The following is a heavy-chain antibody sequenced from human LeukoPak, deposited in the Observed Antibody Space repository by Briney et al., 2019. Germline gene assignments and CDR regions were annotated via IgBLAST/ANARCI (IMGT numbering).Heavy chain of an antibody. V-gene: IGHV1-2*02. CDR1: GYTLTGYY. D-gene: IGHD2-15*01. Sequence: ASVKVSCKPSGYTLTGYYMHWVRQAPGQGLGWMGWIEPNSGGTNYAQKFQGKVSMPRDTSISTAYMELSRLDSDETAVYYCARVARIFGQPNWFDPWGQGTLVTVSS. CDR2: IEPNSGGT. J-gene: IGHJ5*02. CDR3: ARVARIFGQPNWFDP.